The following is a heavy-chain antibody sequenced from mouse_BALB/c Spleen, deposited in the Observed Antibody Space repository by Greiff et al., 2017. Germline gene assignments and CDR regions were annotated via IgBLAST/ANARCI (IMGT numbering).Heavy chain of an antibody. CDR2: IYPSDSYT. V-gene: IGHV1-69*02. CDR1: GYTFTSYW. J-gene: IGHJ2*01. CDR3: TRDYYGDD. Sequence: QVQLQQPGAELVRPGASVKLSCKASGYTFTSYWINWVKQRPGQGLEWIGNIYPSDSYTNYNQKFKDKATLTVDKSSSTAYMQLSSPTSEDSAVYYCTRDYYGDDWGQGTTLTVAS.